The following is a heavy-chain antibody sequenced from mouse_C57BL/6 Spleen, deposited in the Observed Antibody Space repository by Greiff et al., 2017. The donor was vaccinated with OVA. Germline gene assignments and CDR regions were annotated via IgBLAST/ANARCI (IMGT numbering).Heavy chain of an antibody. CDR2: IHPNSGST. CDR3: AREFTTVVALDY. CDR1: GYTFTSYW. D-gene: IGHD1-1*01. V-gene: IGHV1-64*01. J-gene: IGHJ2*01. Sequence: VKLQQPGAELVKPGASVKLSCKASGYTFTSYWMHWVKQRPGQGLEWIGMIHPNSGSTNYNEKFKSKATLTVDKSSSTAYMQLSSLTSEDSAVYYCAREFTTVVALDYWGQGTTLTVSS.